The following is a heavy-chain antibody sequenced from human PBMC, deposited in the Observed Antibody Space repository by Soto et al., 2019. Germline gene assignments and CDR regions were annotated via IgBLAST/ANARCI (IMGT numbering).Heavy chain of an antibody. CDR2: GGSGGSR. D-gene: IGHD3-10*01. V-gene: IGHV3-23*01. J-gene: IGHJ6*03. Sequence: DVQLLESGGGLVQWGGSLRLSCVTSGFTFSTYGMTWVRQAPGKGLGWVSYGGSGGSRYYAETVKGRFTTSRDNSKNTLSLEMNSLRAEDTATYYCVKFRGRAYPYYYMDVWGKGTTVTVS. CDR3: VKFRGRAYPYYYMDV. CDR1: GFTFSTYG.